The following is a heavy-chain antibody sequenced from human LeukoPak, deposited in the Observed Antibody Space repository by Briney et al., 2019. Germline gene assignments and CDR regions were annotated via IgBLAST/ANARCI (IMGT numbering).Heavy chain of an antibody. D-gene: IGHD3-10*01. Sequence: GGSLRLSCAASGFTFSSYAMSWARQAPGKGLEWVSAISGSGGSTYYADSVKGRFTISRDNSKNTLYLQMNSLRAEDTAVYYCATAGVDYYGSGSYYPYGMDVWGQGTTVTVSS. V-gene: IGHV3-23*01. CDR1: GFTFSSYA. CDR2: ISGSGGST. J-gene: IGHJ6*02. CDR3: ATAGVDYYGSGSYYPYGMDV.